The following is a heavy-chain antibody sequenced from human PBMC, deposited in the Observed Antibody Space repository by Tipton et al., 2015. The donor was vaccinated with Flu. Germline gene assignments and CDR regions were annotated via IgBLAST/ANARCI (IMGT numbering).Heavy chain of an antibody. CDR3: ARDIVVVPAAKWSYGMDV. D-gene: IGHD2-2*01. J-gene: IGHJ6*02. CDR2: IWYDGSNK. V-gene: IGHV3-33*01. CDR1: GFTFSSYG. Sequence: LRLSCAASGFTFSSYGMHWVRQAPGKGLEWVAVIWYDGSNKYYADSVKGRFTISRDNSKNTLYLQMNSLRAEDTAVYYCARDIVVVPAAKWSYGMDVWGQGATVTVSS.